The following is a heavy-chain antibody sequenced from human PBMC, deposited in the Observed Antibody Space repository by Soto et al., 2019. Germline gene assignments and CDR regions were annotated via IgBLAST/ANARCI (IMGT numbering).Heavy chain of an antibody. Sequence: QVQLQESGPGLVKPSETLSLTCTVSGGSISSYYWSWIRQPPGKGLEWIGCIYYSGSTKYNPSLNGRVTISVDTSKNQFSLKRSSVTAADTAVYYCARDTGYFDWPDAFDIWGQGTMVTVSS. V-gene: IGHV4-59*01. J-gene: IGHJ3*02. CDR1: GGSISSYY. CDR2: IYYSGST. CDR3: ARDTGYFDWPDAFDI. D-gene: IGHD3-9*01.